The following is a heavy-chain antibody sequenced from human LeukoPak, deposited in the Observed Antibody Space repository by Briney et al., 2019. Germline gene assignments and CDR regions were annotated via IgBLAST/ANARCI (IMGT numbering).Heavy chain of an antibody. CDR2: IYYSGSI. CDR1: GGSISSSSYY. Sequence: SETLSLTCTVSGGSISSSSYYWGWIRQPPGKGLEWIGSIYYSGSIYYNPSLKSRVTISVGTSKNHFSLKLSSVTAADTAVYYCARDEYNKSWFKYWGQGTLVTVSS. J-gene: IGHJ4*02. CDR3: ARDEYNKSWFKY. V-gene: IGHV4-39*07. D-gene: IGHD1-14*01.